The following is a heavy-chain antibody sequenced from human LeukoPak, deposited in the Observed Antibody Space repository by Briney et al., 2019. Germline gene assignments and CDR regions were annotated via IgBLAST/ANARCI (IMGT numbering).Heavy chain of an antibody. CDR2: ISGSGGST. D-gene: IGHD5-18*01. V-gene: IGHV3-23*01. CDR3: SRGPLPVTYSYDY. Sequence: AGSLRFSCAASGFTFSSYAMSWVRQGPGKGLEWVSLISGSGGSTYYADSVKGRFTISRDNAKNSLYLQMNSLRADDTAVYYCSRGPLPVTYSYDYWGQGTLVTVSS. CDR1: GFTFSSYA. J-gene: IGHJ4*02.